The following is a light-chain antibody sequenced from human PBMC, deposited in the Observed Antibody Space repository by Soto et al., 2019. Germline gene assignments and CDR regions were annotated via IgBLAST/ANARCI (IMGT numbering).Light chain of an antibody. J-gene: IGLJ3*02. CDR2: ENN. V-gene: IGLV1-51*02. CDR3: GTWDSSLTVGV. CDR1: SSNIGNNY. Sequence: QSVLTQPPSMSAAPGQKVTISCSGSSSNIGNNYVSWYQQLPGTAPKLLIYENNKRPSGIPDRFSGSKSGTSASLGITGLQTGDEAIYYCGTWDSSLTVGVFGGGTKLTVL.